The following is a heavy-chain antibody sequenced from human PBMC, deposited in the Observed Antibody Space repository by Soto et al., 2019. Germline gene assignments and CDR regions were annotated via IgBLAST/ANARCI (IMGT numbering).Heavy chain of an antibody. D-gene: IGHD6-19*01. V-gene: IGHV3-48*03. CDR2: INVGGDTR. CDR1: RFRGSSYE. CDR3: ARKSQWLSGYIYHGMDV. J-gene: IGHJ6*02. Sequence: GSLRRSCAASRFRGSSYEVNWVRLAPGKGLEWVSYINVGGDTRHYADSVRGRFTISRDDAKGPLYLQMDSLRVEDTAVYFCARKSQWLSGYIYHGMDVWSQGTSVTVPS.